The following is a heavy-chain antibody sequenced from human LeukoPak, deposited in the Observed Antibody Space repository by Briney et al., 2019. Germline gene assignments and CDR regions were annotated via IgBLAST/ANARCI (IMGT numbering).Heavy chain of an antibody. CDR2: ISSGGSSK. J-gene: IGHJ3*02. D-gene: IGHD2-2*01. CDR3: ARGGYCGSSICYWYNAFDS. Sequence: GGSLRLSCAASGFTFSNFEMNWVRQAPGKGLEWGSYISSGGSSKHYADSVKGRFTISRDNAENSLYVQMNSLRAEDTAIYYCARGGYCGSSICYWYNAFDSGGQPTMVTASS. V-gene: IGHV3-48*03. CDR1: GFTFSNFE.